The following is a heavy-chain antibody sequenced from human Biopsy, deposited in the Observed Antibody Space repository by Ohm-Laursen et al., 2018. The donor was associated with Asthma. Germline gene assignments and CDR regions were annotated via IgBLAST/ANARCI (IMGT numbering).Heavy chain of an antibody. CDR2: SDHRGNT. V-gene: IGHV4-34*01. CDR3: ARGQEWSGLDI. J-gene: IGHJ6*02. CDR1: GLSSSGYY. D-gene: IGHD3-3*01. Sequence: GTLALTCSMYGLSSSGYYWTWIRQPPGKGLEWIGESDHRGNTNTNPTLKSRVTISKDKSANEFSLKMRSVTAADTAIYYCARGQEWSGLDIWGQGTTVTVSS.